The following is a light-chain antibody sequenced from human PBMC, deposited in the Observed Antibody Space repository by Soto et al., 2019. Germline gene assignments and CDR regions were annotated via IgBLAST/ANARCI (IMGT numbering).Light chain of an antibody. CDR2: KAS. CDR1: QSISSW. Sequence: DIPMTQSPSTLSSSVGDRVTITCRASQSISSWLAWYQQKPGKAPKLLIYKASSSDSGVPSRFSGSGSGTDFTLTLNSLQPDDFEPYYCQPPRTFGQGTKLEIK. J-gene: IGKJ2*01. CDR3: QPPRT. V-gene: IGKV1-5*03.